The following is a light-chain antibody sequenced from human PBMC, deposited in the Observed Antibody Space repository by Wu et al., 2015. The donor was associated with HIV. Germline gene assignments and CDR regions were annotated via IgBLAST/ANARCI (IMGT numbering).Light chain of an antibody. J-gene: IGKJ3*01. CDR2: GAS. CDR1: QIIPSSH. CDR3: QHYGDSQFT. Sequence: IVLTQSPDILSLSPGETAILSCRASQIIPSSHLAWYQQKPGQAPRLLMYGASSKATGIPDRFSGYMSAATDFTLAIFRLQPEDSAVYFCQHYGDSQFTFGRGTKVEI. V-gene: IGKV3-20*01.